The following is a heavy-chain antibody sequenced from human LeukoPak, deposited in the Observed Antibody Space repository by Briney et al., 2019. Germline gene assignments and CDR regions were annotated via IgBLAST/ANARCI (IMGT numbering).Heavy chain of an antibody. Sequence: GGSLRLSCAASGFTFSSYSINWVRQAPGKGLEWVSSISSSSSYIYYAGSVKGRFTISRDNAKNSLYLQMNSLRAEDTAVYYCARENYDFSWGQGTLVTVSS. CDR3: ARENYDFS. V-gene: IGHV3-21*01. D-gene: IGHD3-3*01. CDR1: GFTFSSYS. J-gene: IGHJ5*02. CDR2: ISSSSSYI.